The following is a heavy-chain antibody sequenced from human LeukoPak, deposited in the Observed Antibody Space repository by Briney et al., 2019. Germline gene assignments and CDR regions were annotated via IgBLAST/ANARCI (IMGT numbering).Heavy chain of an antibody. V-gene: IGHV3-23*01. CDR2: FGHNGGIT. CDR1: GFTFNYYG. Sequence: GGSLRLSCAASGFTFNYYGLSWVRQAPGKGLEWVSGFGHNGGITYSDSVKGRFTISRDNSKNTLFLQMNSLRADDTAVYFCAKQAGWGGYFSFLPFDFWGRGTLVTVSS. D-gene: IGHD3-3*01. CDR3: AKQAGWGGYFSFLPFDF. J-gene: IGHJ4*02.